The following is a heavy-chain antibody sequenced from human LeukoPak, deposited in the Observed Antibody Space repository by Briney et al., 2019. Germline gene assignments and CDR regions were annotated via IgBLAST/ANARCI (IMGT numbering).Heavy chain of an antibody. CDR2: IIPIFGTA. J-gene: IGHJ4*02. D-gene: IGHD1-26*01. Sequence: SVKVSCKASGGTFSSYAISWVRQAPGQGLEWMGGIIPIFGTANYAQKFQGRVTITADESTSTAYMELSSLRSEDTAVYYCARATYSGLLFDYWGQGTLVIVSS. CDR3: ARATYSGLLFDY. V-gene: IGHV1-69*13. CDR1: GGTFSSYA.